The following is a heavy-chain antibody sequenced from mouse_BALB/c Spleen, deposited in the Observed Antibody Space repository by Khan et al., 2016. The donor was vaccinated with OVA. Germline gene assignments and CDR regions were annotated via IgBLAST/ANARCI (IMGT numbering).Heavy chain of an antibody. Sequence: QIQLVQSGPEVKKPGETVKISCKASGYTFTNFGMNWVRQAPGKGLKWMGWINTYTGEPTYNHDFKGRFAFSLETSASTAYLQINNLKNEDTATNFWGRVGYSGTIDSWGQGTAVTVSS. CDR1: GYTFTNFG. CDR2: INTYTGEP. V-gene: IGHV9-3-1*01. J-gene: IGHJ4*01. CDR3: GRVGYSGTIDS.